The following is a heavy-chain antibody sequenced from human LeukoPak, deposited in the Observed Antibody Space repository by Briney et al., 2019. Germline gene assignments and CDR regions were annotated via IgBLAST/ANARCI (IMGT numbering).Heavy chain of an antibody. J-gene: IGHJ4*02. CDR2: ISAYNGNT. CDR1: GYTFTSYG. Sequence: ASVKVSCRASGYTFTSYGISWVRQAPGQGLEWMGWISAYNGNTNYAQKLQGRVTMTTDTSTSTAYMELRSLRSDDTAVYYCARDLKRGPLPGYWGQGTLVTVSS. D-gene: IGHD1-26*01. V-gene: IGHV1-18*01. CDR3: ARDLKRGPLPGY.